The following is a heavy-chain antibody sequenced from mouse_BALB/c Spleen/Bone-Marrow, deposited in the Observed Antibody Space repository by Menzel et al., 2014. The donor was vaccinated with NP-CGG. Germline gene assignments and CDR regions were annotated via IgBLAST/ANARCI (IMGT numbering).Heavy chain of an antibody. J-gene: IGHJ4*01. Sequence: EVPLQQSGTELVKPGASVKMSCKASGYTFTSYIMHWVKQKPGQGLEWIGYINPYNDGTKYNEKFKGKATLTSDKSSSTAYMELSSLTSEDSAVYYCARRWLPYAMDYWGQGTSVTVSS. CDR2: INPYNDGT. CDR1: GYTFTSYI. V-gene: IGHV1-14*01. D-gene: IGHD2-3*01. CDR3: ARRWLPYAMDY.